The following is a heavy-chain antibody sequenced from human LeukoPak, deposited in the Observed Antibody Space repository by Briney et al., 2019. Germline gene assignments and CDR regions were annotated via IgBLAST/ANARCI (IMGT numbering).Heavy chain of an antibody. Sequence: GGSLRLSCAASGFTFTNYAMNWVRQAPGKELEWVSGISDSGATTYFADSVKGRFTISRDNSKNTLYLQMNGLRAEDTAIYYCAKGGWSTRWTFFDYWGQGTLVTVSS. CDR2: ISDSGATT. CDR3: AKGGWSTRWTFFDY. CDR1: GFTFTNYA. D-gene: IGHD6-19*01. J-gene: IGHJ4*02. V-gene: IGHV3-23*01.